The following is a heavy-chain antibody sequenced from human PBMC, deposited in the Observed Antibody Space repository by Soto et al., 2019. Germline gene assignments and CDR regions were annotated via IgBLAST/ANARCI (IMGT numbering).Heavy chain of an antibody. CDR2: IGTVGDT. V-gene: IGHV3-13*04. J-gene: IGHJ4*02. D-gene: IGHD6-13*01. Sequence: PGGSLRLSCAASGFTFSDYDMHWVRQPTGKGLEWVSGIGTVGDTYYPGSVKGRFTISRENAKNSFYLQMNSLRAGDTAVYYCARGARFGSTWNFDYWGQGTLVTVAS. CDR1: GFTFSDYD. CDR3: ARGARFGSTWNFDY.